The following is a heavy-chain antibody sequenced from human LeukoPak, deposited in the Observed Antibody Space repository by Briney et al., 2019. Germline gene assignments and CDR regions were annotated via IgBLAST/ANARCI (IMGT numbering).Heavy chain of an antibody. CDR2: VYSDGSNK. Sequence: GTSLRLSCAASGFTFTSYGLHWVRRPPGKGLEWVAVVYSDGSNKYYADSVRGRFTISRDNSKNTASLQMNSLRAEDPAMYYCARDWAGGASGFVDYWGQGTPVMVSS. J-gene: IGHJ4*02. CDR3: ARDWAGGASGFVDY. D-gene: IGHD4/OR15-4a*01. CDR1: GFTFTSYG. V-gene: IGHV3-33*01.